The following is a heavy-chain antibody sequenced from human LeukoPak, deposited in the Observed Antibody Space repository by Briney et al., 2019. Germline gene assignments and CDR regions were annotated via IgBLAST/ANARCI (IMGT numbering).Heavy chain of an antibody. CDR1: GYTFTGYY. CDR3: ARALSGGDRDAFDI. CDR2: INPNSGGT. Sequence: ASVKVSCKASGYTFTGYYMHWVRQAPGQGLEWMGWINPNSGGTNYAQKFQGRVTMTRDTSISTAYMELSRLRSDDTAVYYCARALSGGDRDAFDIWGQGTMVTVSS. D-gene: IGHD2-21*02. V-gene: IGHV1-2*02. J-gene: IGHJ3*02.